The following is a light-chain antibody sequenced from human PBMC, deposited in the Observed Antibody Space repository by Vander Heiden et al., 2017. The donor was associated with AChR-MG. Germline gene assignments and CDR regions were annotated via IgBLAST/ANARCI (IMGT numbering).Light chain of an antibody. CDR3: QQRDTWPPIT. CDR1: QSVGTY. CDR2: DTS. Sequence: EVVLTQSPATVSLSPGDRATLSCWASQSVGTYLAWYQQKPGQAPRLLIYDTSNRATGIPPRFSGSGSGTNFTLTISSLEPEDFAVYYCQQRDTWPPITFGQGTRLDIK. V-gene: IGKV3-11*01. J-gene: IGKJ5*01.